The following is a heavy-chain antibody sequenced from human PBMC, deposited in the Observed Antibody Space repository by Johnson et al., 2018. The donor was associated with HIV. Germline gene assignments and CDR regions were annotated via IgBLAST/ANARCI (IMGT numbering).Heavy chain of an antibody. D-gene: IGHD1-26*01. CDR2: INWNGGNT. CDR3: VRDLGVGGTVPQSVAFDI. CDR1: GFIFGDYG. J-gene: IGHJ3*02. V-gene: IGHV3-20*04. Sequence: VQLVESGGGLVKPGGSLRLSCAASGFIFGDYGMSWIRQAPGKGLEWVSGINWNGGNTNYVDSVKGRFTISRYNGKKSLHLQMNSLRADDTALYYCVRDLGVGGTVPQSVAFDIWGQGTMVTVSS.